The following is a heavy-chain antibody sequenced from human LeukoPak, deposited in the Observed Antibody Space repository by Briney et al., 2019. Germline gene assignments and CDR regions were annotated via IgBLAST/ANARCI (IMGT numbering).Heavy chain of an antibody. CDR1: GYTFTSYG. J-gene: IGHJ6*03. CDR3: ASVVGYSYGAPYYMDV. Sequence: ASVKVSCKASGYTFTSYGISWVRQAPGQGLEWMGWISAYNGNTNYAQKLQGRVTMTTDTSTSTAYMELRSLRSDDTAVYYCASVVGYSYGAPYYMDVWGKGATVTVSS. D-gene: IGHD5-18*01. V-gene: IGHV1-18*01. CDR2: ISAYNGNT.